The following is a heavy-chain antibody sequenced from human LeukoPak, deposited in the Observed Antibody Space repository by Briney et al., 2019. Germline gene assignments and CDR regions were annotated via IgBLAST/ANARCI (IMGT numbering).Heavy chain of an antibody. CDR2: IIPIFGTA. CDR1: GGTFSSYA. CDR3: ARDRGVAAAGTFDY. D-gene: IGHD6-13*01. J-gene: IGHJ4*02. Sequence: ASVKVSCKASGGTFSSYAISWVRQAPGQGLEWMGGIIPIFGTANYAQKFQGRVTITADESTSTAHMELSSLRSEDTAVYYCARDRGVAAAGTFDYWGQGTLVTVSS. V-gene: IGHV1-69*13.